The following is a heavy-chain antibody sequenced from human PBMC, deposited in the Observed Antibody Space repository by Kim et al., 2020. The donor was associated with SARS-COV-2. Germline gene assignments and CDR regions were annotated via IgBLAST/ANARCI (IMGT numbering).Heavy chain of an antibody. D-gene: IGHD5-12*01. CDR1: GFTFSGST. Sequence: GGSLRLSCAASGFTFSGSTIHWVRQASGKGLEWVGRIRSKVHSYATTYAASVKGRSTISRDDSRNRAFLQMDSLKTEDTAVYYCARVTGYDLTDAFDMWGHGTMVTVSS. CDR3: ARVTGYDLTDAFDM. J-gene: IGHJ3*02. CDR2: IRSKVHSYAT. V-gene: IGHV3-73*01.